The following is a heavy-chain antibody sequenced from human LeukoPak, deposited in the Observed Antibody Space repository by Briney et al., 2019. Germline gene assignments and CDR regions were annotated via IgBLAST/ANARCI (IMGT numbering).Heavy chain of an antibody. J-gene: IGHJ6*03. Sequence: GGSLRLSCAASGFTFDDYGMSWVRQAPGKGLELVSGINWNGGSTGYADSVKGRFTISRDNAKNSLYLQMNSLRAEDTALYYCARAGGYTISSLYYYYYMDVWGKGTTVTVSS. CDR3: ARAGGYTISSLYYYYYMDV. CDR2: INWNGGST. CDR1: GFTFDDYG. V-gene: IGHV3-20*04. D-gene: IGHD5-24*01.